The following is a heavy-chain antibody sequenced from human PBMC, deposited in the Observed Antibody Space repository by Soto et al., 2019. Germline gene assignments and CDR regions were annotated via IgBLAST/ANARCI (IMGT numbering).Heavy chain of an antibody. D-gene: IGHD3-3*01. CDR3: ARDPNTIFGLYGMDV. V-gene: IGHV1-69*13. CDR2: IIPIFGTA. Sequence: SVKVSCKASGGTFSSYAISWVRQAPGQGLEWMGGIIPIFGTANYAQKFQGRVTITADESTSTAYMELSSLRSEDTAVYYCARDPNTIFGLYGMDVWGQGTTVTVSS. CDR1: GGTFSSYA. J-gene: IGHJ6*02.